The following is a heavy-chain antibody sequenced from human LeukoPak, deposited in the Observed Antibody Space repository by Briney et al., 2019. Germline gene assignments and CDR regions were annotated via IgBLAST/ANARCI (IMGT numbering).Heavy chain of an antibody. D-gene: IGHD5-18*01. CDR2: IIPIFGTA. Sequence: SVKVSCKASGGTFSSYAISWVRQAPGQGLEWMGGIIPIFGTANYAQKFQGRVTITADESTSTAYMELSSLRSEDTAVYYCASSRGYSYGYNYWGQGTLVTVSS. CDR1: GGTFSSYA. V-gene: IGHV1-69*13. J-gene: IGHJ4*02. CDR3: ASSRGYSYGYNY.